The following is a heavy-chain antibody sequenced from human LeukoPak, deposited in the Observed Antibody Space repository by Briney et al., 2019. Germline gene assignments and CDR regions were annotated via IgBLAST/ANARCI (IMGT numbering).Heavy chain of an antibody. CDR2: TNPDGTTT. Sequence: GSVRLSCAASGFTFSSPWMHWVRQAPGEGLVWVPRTNPDGTTTSYADSVKGRFTISRDNARNTLFLQMDSLRVDDTAVYYCATDLAGLFDYWGRGTLVSVSS. CDR3: ATDLAGLFDY. J-gene: IGHJ4*02. CDR1: GFTFSSPW. V-gene: IGHV3-74*01.